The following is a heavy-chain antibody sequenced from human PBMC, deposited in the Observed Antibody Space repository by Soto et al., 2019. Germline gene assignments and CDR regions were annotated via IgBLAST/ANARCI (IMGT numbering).Heavy chain of an antibody. CDR1: GFSLSNNGMC. Sequence: SGPKLVNPTQSLTMNCTFSGFSLSNNGMCVSWIRQPPGKALEWLALIDWDGDEYYSTSLETRLTISKDTSKNQVVLTMSNMDPVDAATYYCARSITRSGFFNWFDSWGQGTLVTVSS. D-gene: IGHD3-3*01. J-gene: IGHJ5*01. CDR3: ARSITRSGFFNWFDS. V-gene: IGHV2-70*01. CDR2: IDWDGDE.